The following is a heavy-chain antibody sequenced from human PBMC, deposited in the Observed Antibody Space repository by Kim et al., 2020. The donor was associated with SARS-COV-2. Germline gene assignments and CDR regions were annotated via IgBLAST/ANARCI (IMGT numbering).Heavy chain of an antibody. Sequence: SETLSLTCTVSGGSISSSSYYWGWIRQPPGKGLEWIGSIYYSGSTYYNPSLKSRVTISVDTSKNQFSLKLSSVTAADTAVYYCARKVAGTIDYWGQGTLVTVSS. CDR2: IYYSGST. CDR1: GGSISSSSYY. J-gene: IGHJ4*02. V-gene: IGHV4-39*01. CDR3: ARKVAGTIDY. D-gene: IGHD6-19*01.